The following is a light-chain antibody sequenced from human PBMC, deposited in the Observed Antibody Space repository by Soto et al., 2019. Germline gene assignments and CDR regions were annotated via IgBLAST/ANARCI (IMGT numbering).Light chain of an antibody. CDR3: QQYDTLPPT. J-gene: IGKJ2*01. V-gene: IGKV1-33*01. Sequence: DIPMTQSPSSLSASVGDRVTITCRASQDINNYLIWYQQKPGKAPELLIYDAFSLQTGVPSRFSGCASGTDFTLTISSLQPEDIATYYCQQYDTLPPTFGQGTRLEI. CDR1: QDINNY. CDR2: DAF.